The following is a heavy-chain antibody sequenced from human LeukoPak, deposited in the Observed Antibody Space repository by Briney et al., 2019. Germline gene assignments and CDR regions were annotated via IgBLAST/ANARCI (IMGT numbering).Heavy chain of an antibody. V-gene: IGHV1-69*05. CDR3: ARRDSSEVAEYFQH. CDR2: IIPIFGTA. Sequence: SVKVSCKASGGTFSSYAISWVRQAPGQGLEWMGGIIPIFGTANYAQKFQGRVTITTDESTSTAYIELSSLRSEDTAVYYCARRDSSEVAEYFQHWGQGTLVTVSS. CDR1: GGTFSSYA. D-gene: IGHD3-22*01. J-gene: IGHJ1*01.